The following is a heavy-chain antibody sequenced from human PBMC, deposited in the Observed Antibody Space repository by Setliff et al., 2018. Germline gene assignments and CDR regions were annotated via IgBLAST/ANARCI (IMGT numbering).Heavy chain of an antibody. CDR3: SRLVRYCTTTTCQSVPGAEV. J-gene: IGHJ4*02. D-gene: IGHD2-8*01. Sequence: ASVKVSCKASGYTFTGYYMHWVRQAPGQGLEWMGWINPNSSGTNYAQKLQGRVTMTTDTSTSTAYMELRSLRSDDTAVYYCSRLVRYCTTTTCQSVPGAEVWGQGTLVTVS. V-gene: IGHV1-2*02. CDR2: INPNSSGT. CDR1: GYTFTGYY.